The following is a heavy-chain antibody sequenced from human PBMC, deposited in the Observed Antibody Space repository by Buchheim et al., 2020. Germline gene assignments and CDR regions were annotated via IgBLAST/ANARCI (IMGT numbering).Heavy chain of an antibody. CDR2: ISHSGST. CDR3: ARGVGYDFWSGFLSGMDV. Sequence: QVQLQESGPGLVKPSGTLSLTCAVSGGSISSSNWWSWVRQPPGKGLEWIGEISHSGSTNYNPSLKSRVTISVDTSKNQFSLKLSSVTAADTAVYYCARGVGYDFWSGFLSGMDVWGQGTT. CDR1: GGSISSSNW. D-gene: IGHD3-3*01. J-gene: IGHJ6*02. V-gene: IGHV4-4*02.